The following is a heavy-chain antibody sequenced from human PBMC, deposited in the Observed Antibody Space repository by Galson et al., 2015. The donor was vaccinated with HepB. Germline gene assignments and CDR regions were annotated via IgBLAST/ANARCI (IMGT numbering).Heavy chain of an antibody. CDR3: ASPAGDDGDTY. CDR2: IIPILGIA. CDR1: GGTFSSYA. D-gene: IGHD4-17*01. J-gene: IGHJ4*02. Sequence: KVSCKASGGTFSSYAISWVRQAPGQGLEWMGRIIPILGIANYAQKFQGRVTITADKSTSTAYMELSSLRSEDTAVYYCASPAGDDGDTYWGQGTLVTVSS. V-gene: IGHV1-69*04.